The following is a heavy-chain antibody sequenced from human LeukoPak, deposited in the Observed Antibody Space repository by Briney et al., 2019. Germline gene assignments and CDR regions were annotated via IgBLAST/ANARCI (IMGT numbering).Heavy chain of an antibody. Sequence: GSLRLSCAASGFTFSSYSMNWVRQAPGKGLEWVSYINSRSGIIRYADSVKGRFTISRDNAKKSLDLQMNSLRAEDTAVYYCARDARDYGDYDYWGQGTLVTVSS. J-gene: IGHJ4*02. V-gene: IGHV3-48*01. CDR3: ARDARDYGDYDY. CDR1: GFTFSSYS. CDR2: INSRSGII. D-gene: IGHD4-17*01.